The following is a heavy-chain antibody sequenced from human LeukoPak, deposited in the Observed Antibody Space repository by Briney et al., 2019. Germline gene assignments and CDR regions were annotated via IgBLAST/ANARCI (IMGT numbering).Heavy chain of an antibody. V-gene: IGHV3-33*01. CDR2: IWYDGSNK. CDR1: EFTFSSYG. J-gene: IGHJ4*02. Sequence: GGSLKLSCAASEFTFSSYGMHWVRQAPGKGLEWVAVIWYDGSNKYYADSVKGRFTISRDNSKNTLYLQMNSLRAEDTAVYYCERGTTVTTPFDYWGQGTLVTVSS. CDR3: ERGTTVTTPFDY. D-gene: IGHD4-17*01.